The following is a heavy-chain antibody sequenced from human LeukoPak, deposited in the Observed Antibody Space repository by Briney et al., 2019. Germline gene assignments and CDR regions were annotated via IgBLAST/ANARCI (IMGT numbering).Heavy chain of an antibody. D-gene: IGHD4-17*01. CDR1: GYTFSAYY. CDR3: AGAPPPPPLGDYSAIDAFDM. Sequence: GASVKVSCKASGYTFSAYYMHWVRQAPGQGLEWMGWINPNNGGTKYAQKFQGRVTMTRDTSISTAYMELSRLRSDDTAVYYCAGAPPPPPLGDYSAIDAFDMWGQGTWSPSL. CDR2: INPNNGGT. J-gene: IGHJ3*02. V-gene: IGHV1-2*02.